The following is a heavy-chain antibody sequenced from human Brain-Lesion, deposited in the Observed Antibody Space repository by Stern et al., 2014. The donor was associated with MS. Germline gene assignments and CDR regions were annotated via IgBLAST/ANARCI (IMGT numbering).Heavy chain of an antibody. J-gene: IGHJ4*02. D-gene: IGHD3-10*01. Sequence: QMPLVQSGAEVKKPGASVKVSCKASGYTFTSYDVTWVRQAPGQGLEWMGWLNPDSDNIGYAQKFQGRVIMTRSTSISTAYMELTSLRSEDTAVYYCARRRQYYYGSGDYWGQGTLVTVSS. V-gene: IGHV1-8*01. CDR3: ARRRQYYYGSGDY. CDR2: LNPDSDNI. CDR1: GYTFTSYD.